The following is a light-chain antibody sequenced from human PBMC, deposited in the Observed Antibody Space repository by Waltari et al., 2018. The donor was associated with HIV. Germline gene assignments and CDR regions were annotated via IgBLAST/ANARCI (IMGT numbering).Light chain of an antibody. CDR1: SLRSYY. Sequence: SSELTQDPAVSVALGQTVRITCQGDSLRSYYASWYQQKPGQAPVLVVFGKNTRPSGSPDRFSGSSSGNTASLTITGAQAEDEADYYCNSRDSSGNHRLFGTGTKVTVL. V-gene: IGLV3-19*01. CDR2: GKN. CDR3: NSRDSSGNHRL. J-gene: IGLJ1*01.